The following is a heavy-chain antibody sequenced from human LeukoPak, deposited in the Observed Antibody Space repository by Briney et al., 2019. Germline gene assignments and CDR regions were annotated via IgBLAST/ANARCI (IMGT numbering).Heavy chain of an antibody. CDR3: ARVGNYYDSSGNPYYYGMDV. J-gene: IGHJ6*02. CDR2: INPNSGGT. D-gene: IGHD3-22*01. V-gene: IGHV1-2*06. CDR1: GYTFTGYY. Sequence: ASVKVSCKASGYTFTGYYMHWERQAPGQGLEWMGRINPNSGGTNYAQKFQGRVTMTRDTSISTAYMELSRLRSDDTAVYYCARVGNYYDSSGNPYYYGMDVWGQGTTVTVSS.